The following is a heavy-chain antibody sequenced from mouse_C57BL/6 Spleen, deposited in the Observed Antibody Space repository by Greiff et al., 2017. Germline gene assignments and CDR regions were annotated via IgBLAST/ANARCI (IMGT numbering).Heavy chain of an antibody. V-gene: IGHV1-18*01. CDR1: GYTFTDYN. CDR2: INPNNGGT. Sequence: EVKLMESGPELVKPGASVKIPCKASGYTFTDYNMDWVKQSHGKSLEWIGDINPNNGGTIYNQKFKGKATLTVDKSSSTAYMALRSLTSEYTAVYYCAREDDGYYGAMGYWGQGTSVTVSS. CDR3: AREDDGYYGAMGY. J-gene: IGHJ4*01. D-gene: IGHD2-3*01.